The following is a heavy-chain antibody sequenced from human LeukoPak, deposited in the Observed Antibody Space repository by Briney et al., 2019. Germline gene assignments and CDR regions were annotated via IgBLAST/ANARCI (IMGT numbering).Heavy chain of an antibody. D-gene: IGHD3-3*01. J-gene: IGHJ3*02. Sequence: SETLSLTCAVYGGSFSGYYWSWIRQPPGKGLEWIGEINHSGSTNYNPSLKSRVTISVDTSKNQFSLKLSSVTAADTAVYYCARGGRGFWSGYAARAFDTWGQGTMVTVSS. CDR1: GGSFSGYY. V-gene: IGHV4-34*01. CDR2: INHSGST. CDR3: ARGGRGFWSGYAARAFDT.